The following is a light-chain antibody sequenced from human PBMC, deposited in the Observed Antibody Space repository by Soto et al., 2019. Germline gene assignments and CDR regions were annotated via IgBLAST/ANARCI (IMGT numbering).Light chain of an antibody. CDR1: QGIRNF. J-gene: IGKJ3*01. CDR2: AAS. Sequence: DIQMTQSPTSLSASVGDRVTITCRASQGIRNFVAWYQQKPGKAPKLLIYAASTLQSRVPSRFSGSGSWTDFTLTINSLQPEGVATYSCQRYSSVPVFGAGTKVEIK. V-gene: IGKV1-27*01. CDR3: QRYSSVPV.